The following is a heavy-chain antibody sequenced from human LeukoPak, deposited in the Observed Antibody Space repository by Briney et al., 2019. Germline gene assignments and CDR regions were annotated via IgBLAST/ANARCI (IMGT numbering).Heavy chain of an antibody. CDR2: INPNSSGT. Sequence: ASVKVSXKASGYTFTGYFIHWVRQAPGQGLEWMGRINPNSSGTSYAQKFQGRVTVTRDTSISTAYMELNRLTSDDTAVYYCARGPLYGHGIFDYWGQGTLVTVSS. CDR1: GYTFTGYF. D-gene: IGHD3-16*01. V-gene: IGHV1-2*06. CDR3: ARGPLYGHGIFDY. J-gene: IGHJ4*02.